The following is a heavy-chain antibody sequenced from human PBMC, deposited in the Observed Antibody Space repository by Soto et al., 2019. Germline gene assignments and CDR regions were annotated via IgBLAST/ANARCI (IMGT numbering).Heavy chain of an antibody. Sequence: PSETLSLTCTVSGGSIRSRTFYWSWIRQPPGKGLESIANIYYDGSTYYNPSLKSRVTISVDTSKNQFSLKLTSVTAADTAVYDGPAPPPYWGQGTLVPVSS. CDR1: GGSIRSRTFY. CDR2: IYYDGST. V-gene: IGHV4-39*07. J-gene: IGHJ4*02. D-gene: IGHD2-2*01. CDR3: PAPPPY.